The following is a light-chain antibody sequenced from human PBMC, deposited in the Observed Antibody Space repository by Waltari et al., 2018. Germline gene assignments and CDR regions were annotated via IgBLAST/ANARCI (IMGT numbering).Light chain of an antibody. J-gene: IGKJ1*01. CDR1: QSVSSN. CDR3: QQYNNWPL. Sequence: EIVMTQSPATLSVSPGERATLSCRPSQSVSSNLAWYQQKPGQAPRLLIYGASTRATGIPARFSGSGSGTEFTLTISSMQSEDFAVYYCQQYNNWPLFGQGTKVEIK. CDR2: GAS. V-gene: IGKV3-15*01.